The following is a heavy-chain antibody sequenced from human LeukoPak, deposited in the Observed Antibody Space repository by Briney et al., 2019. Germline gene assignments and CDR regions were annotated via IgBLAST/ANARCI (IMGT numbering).Heavy chain of an antibody. CDR1: GFTFSNYA. Sequence: GGSLRLSCAASGFTFSNYAMSWVRQAPGKGLEWVSAISGSGDTTYYADSVKGRFTISRDNSKNTLYLQTNSLRAEDTAVYYCAKHSYRVDSFTDYWGQGTLVTVSS. J-gene: IGHJ4*02. V-gene: IGHV3-23*01. D-gene: IGHD5-12*01. CDR2: ISGSGDTT. CDR3: AKHSYRVDSFTDY.